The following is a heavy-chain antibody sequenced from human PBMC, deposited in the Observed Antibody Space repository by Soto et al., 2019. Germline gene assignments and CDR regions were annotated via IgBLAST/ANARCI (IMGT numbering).Heavy chain of an antibody. CDR1: GYTFTSYG. CDR3: ARALWFGELPNYNYYYYMDV. Sequence: QVQLVQSGAEVKKPGASVKVSCKASGYTFTSYGISWVRQAPGQGLEWMGWISAYNGNTNYAQKLQGRVTMTTDTSTSTAYMELRSLRSDDTAVYYCARALWFGELPNYNYYYYMDVWGKGTTVTVSS. J-gene: IGHJ6*03. D-gene: IGHD3-10*01. CDR2: ISAYNGNT. V-gene: IGHV1-18*01.